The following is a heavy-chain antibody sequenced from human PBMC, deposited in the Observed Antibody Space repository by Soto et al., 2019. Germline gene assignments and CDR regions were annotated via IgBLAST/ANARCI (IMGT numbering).Heavy chain of an antibody. V-gene: IGHV4-59*08. Sequence: PSETLSLTCTVSGGSISSYYWSWIRQPPGKGLEWIGYIYYSGSTNYNPSLKSRVTISVDTSKNQFSLKLSSVTAADTAVYYCARSNYDILTGHSFGYWGQGTLVTVSS. J-gene: IGHJ4*02. CDR3: ARSNYDILTGHSFGY. CDR1: GGSISSYY. CDR2: IYYSGST. D-gene: IGHD3-9*01.